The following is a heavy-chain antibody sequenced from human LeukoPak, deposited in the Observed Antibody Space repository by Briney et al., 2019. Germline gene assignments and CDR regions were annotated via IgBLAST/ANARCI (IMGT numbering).Heavy chain of an antibody. CDR3: ASRPRFDTRGYYVDY. D-gene: IGHD3-22*01. CDR1: GFTFSSYE. Sequence: GGSLRLSCAASGFTFSSYEMNWVRQAPGKGLEWVSYISSSGSTIYYADSVKGRFTISRDNAKNSLYLQMNSLRDEDTAVYYCASRPRFDTRGYYVDYWGQGSLVTVSS. V-gene: IGHV3-48*03. J-gene: IGHJ4*02. CDR2: ISSSGSTI.